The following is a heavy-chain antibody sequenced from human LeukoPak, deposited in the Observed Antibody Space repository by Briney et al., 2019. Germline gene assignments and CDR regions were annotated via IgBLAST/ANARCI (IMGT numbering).Heavy chain of an antibody. V-gene: IGHV4-59*01. CDR2: IYYSGST. J-gene: IGHJ4*02. CDR3: ASLYCSGGSCYFDY. D-gene: IGHD2-15*01. CDR1: GGSISSYY. Sequence: PSETLSLTCTVSGGSISSYYWSWIRQPPGKGLEWIGYIYYSGSTSYNPSLKSRVTISVDTSKNQFSLKLSSVTAADTAVYYCASLYCSGGSCYFDYWGQGTLVTVSS.